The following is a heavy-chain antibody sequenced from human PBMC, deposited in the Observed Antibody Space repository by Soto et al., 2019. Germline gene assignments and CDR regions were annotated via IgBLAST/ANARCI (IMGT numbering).Heavy chain of an antibody. V-gene: IGHV3-23*01. J-gene: IGHJ2*01. CDR2: ISGSGGST. CDR1: GFTFSSYA. CDR3: AKTPIAYILTGYQGYFDL. D-gene: IGHD3-9*01. Sequence: EVQLLESGGGLVQPGGSLRLSCAASGFTFSSYAMSWVRQAPGKGLEWVSAISGSGGSTYYADSVKGRFTISRDNSKNTLYLQMNSLGAEDTAVYYCAKTPIAYILTGYQGYFDLWGRGTLVTVSS.